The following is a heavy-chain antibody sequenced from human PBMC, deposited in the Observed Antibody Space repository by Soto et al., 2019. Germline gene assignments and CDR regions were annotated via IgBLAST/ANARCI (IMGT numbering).Heavy chain of an antibody. Sequence: SVKVSCKASGGTFGSYAISWVREAPGQGLEWMGGIIPIFGTANYAQKFQGRVTITADESTSTAYMELSSLRSEDTAVYYCARASGSYYHDAFDIWGQGTMVTVSS. D-gene: IGHD3-10*01. J-gene: IGHJ3*02. CDR2: IIPIFGTA. CDR1: GGTFGSYA. CDR3: ARASGSYYHDAFDI. V-gene: IGHV1-69*13.